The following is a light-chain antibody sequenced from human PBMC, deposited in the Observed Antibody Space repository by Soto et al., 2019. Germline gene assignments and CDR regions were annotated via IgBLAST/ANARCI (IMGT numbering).Light chain of an antibody. Sequence: DIQMTQSPSTLSASVGDRVTITCRASQSISKWLAWYQQKPGKAPTLLIYDASSLKSVVPSRFSGSGSGTDFTLTIDSVHPDVFSTYYCHHQVCYFGQGTKLEIK. J-gene: IGKJ2*01. CDR2: DAS. CDR1: QSISKW. CDR3: HHQVCY. V-gene: IGKV1-5*01.